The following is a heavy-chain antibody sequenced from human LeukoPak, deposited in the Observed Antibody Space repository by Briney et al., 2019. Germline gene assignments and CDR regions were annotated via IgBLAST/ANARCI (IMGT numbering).Heavy chain of an antibody. D-gene: IGHD3-22*01. CDR2: IYSGGST. CDR3: ARSFYYYDSSGYYFDY. Sequence: GGSLRLSCAASGFTVSSNYMSWVRQAPGKGLEWVSVIYSGGSTYYADSVKGRFTISRDNSKNTLYLQMNSLRAEDTAVYYCARSFYYYDSSGYYFDYWGQGTLVTVSS. V-gene: IGHV3-53*01. CDR1: GFTVSSNY. J-gene: IGHJ4*02.